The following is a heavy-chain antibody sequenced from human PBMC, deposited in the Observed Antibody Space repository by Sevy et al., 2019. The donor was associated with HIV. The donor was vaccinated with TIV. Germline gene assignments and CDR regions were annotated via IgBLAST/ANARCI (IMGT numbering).Heavy chain of an antibody. CDR1: GFTFSDYG. CDR2: VWYDGINK. Sequence: GGSLRLSCTASGFTFSDYGMHWVRQAPGKGLEWVAVVWYDGINKYYGDSVKGRFTISRDNSKNTLYLQMNSLGAEDTTVYYEARDNLLPVMVSMVRGALSYYFDYWGQGTLVTVSS. D-gene: IGHD3-10*01. CDR3: ARDNLLPVMVSMVRGALSYYFDY. J-gene: IGHJ4*02. V-gene: IGHV3-33*01.